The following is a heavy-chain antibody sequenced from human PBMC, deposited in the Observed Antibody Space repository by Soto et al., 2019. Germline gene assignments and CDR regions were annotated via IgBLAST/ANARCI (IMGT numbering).Heavy chain of an antibody. CDR3: ARDRSSPHHNYYYGMDV. CDR2: ISYDGSNK. V-gene: IGHV3-30-3*01. CDR1: GFTFSSYA. D-gene: IGHD6-13*01. Sequence: GESLKISCAASGFTFSSYAMHWVRQAPGKGLEWVVVISYDGSNKYYADSVKGRFTISRDNSKNTLYLQMNSLRAEDTAVYYCARDRSSPHHNYYYGMDVWGQGTTVTVSS. J-gene: IGHJ6*02.